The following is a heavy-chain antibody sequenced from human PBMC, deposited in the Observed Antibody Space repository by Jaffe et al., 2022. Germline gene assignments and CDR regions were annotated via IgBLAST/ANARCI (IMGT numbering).Heavy chain of an antibody. D-gene: IGHD6-13*01. CDR2: IYHSGST. V-gene: IGHV4-38-2*01. CDR1: GYSISSGFY. Sequence: QVQLQESGPGLVKPSETLSLTCGVSGYSISSGFYWGWIRQPPGKGLEWIGTIYHSGSTYYIPSLKSRVIISVDTSKNQFSLNLYSVTAADTAVYYCVRHHTSSWPFDYWGQGTLVTVSS. J-gene: IGHJ4*02. CDR3: VRHHTSSWPFDY.